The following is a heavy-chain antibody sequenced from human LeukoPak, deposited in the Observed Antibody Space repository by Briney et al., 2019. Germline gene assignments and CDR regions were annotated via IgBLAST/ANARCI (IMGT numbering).Heavy chain of an antibody. CDR2: ISSSSSYI. Sequence: PGGSLRLSCAASGFTFSSYSMNWVRQAPGKGLEWVSSISSSSSYIYCADSVKGRFTISRDNAKNSLYLQMNSLRAEDTAVYYCARGGENYYDSSGYYGYWGQGTLVTVSS. J-gene: IGHJ4*02. V-gene: IGHV3-21*01. D-gene: IGHD3-22*01. CDR1: GFTFSSYS. CDR3: ARGGENYYDSSGYYGY.